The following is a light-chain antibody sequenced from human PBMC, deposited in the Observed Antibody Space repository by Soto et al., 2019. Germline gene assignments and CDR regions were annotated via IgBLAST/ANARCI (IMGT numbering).Light chain of an antibody. J-gene: IGLJ1*01. CDR1: SSNIGSNY. Sequence: QSVLTQPPSASGTPGQRVTISCSGSSSNIGSNYVYWYQQLPGTAPKLLIYSNNQRPSGVPDRFSGSKSGTSASLAISGLQSEDEADYYCAAWDDSLNGDVFGTGTKVTVL. CDR3: AAWDDSLNGDV. V-gene: IGLV1-44*01. CDR2: SNN.